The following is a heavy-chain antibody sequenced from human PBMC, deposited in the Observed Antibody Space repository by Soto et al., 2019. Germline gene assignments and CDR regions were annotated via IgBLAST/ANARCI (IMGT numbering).Heavy chain of an antibody. CDR1: GYSFTSYW. D-gene: IGHD3-10*01. V-gene: IGHV5-51*01. J-gene: IGHJ3*02. Sequence: GESLKISCKGSGYSFTSYWIGWVRQLPGKGLEWMGIIYPGDSDTRYSPSSQGQVTISADKSVSTAYLQWSSLKASDTAMYYCARVAYYYGSGSYYRVAFDIWGQGTMVTVSS. CDR3: ARVAYYYGSGSYYRVAFDI. CDR2: IYPGDSDT.